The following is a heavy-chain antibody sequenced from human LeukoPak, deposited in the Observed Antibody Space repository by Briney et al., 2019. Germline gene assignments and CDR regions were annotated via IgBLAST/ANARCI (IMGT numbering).Heavy chain of an antibody. Sequence: SETLSLTCAVSGGSISSGGYSWSWIRQPPGTGLEWIGYIYYSGSTYYNPSLKSRVTISVDTSKNQFSLKLSSVTAADTAVYYCARGPVVVAASYDYWGQGTLVTVSS. CDR3: ARGPVVVAASYDY. J-gene: IGHJ4*02. CDR1: GGSISSGGYS. V-gene: IGHV4-30-4*07. D-gene: IGHD2-15*01. CDR2: IYYSGST.